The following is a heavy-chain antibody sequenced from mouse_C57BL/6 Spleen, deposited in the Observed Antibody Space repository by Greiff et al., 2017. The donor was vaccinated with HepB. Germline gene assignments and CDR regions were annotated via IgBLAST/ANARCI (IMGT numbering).Heavy chain of an antibody. V-gene: IGHV1-82*01. D-gene: IGHD2-4*01. CDR2: IYPGDGDT. CDR3: ARDYDYDDGYFDY. Sequence: QVQLQQSGPELVKPGASVKISCKASGYAFSSSWMNWVKQRPGKGLEWIGRIYPGDGDTNYNGKFKGKATLTADKSSSTAYMQLSSLTSEDSAVYFCARDYDYDDGYFDYWGQGTTLTFSS. J-gene: IGHJ2*01. CDR1: GYAFSSSW.